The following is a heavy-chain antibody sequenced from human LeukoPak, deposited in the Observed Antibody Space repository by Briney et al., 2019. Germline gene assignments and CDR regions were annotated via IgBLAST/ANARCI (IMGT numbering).Heavy chain of an antibody. CDR3: AAIESDFDY. D-gene: IGHD2/OR15-2a*01. CDR2: ISSSSSYI. CDR1: GFTFSNYG. V-gene: IGHV3-21*01. Sequence: GGSLRLSCAASGFTFSNYGMNWVRQAPGKGLEWVSSISSSSSYIYYADSVRGRFTISRDNAKNSLFLQLNSLRAEDTAVYCCAAIESDFDYWGQGTLVTVSS. J-gene: IGHJ4*02.